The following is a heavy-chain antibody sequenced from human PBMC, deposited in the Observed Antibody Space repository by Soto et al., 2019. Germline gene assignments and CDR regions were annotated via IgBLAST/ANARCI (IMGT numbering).Heavy chain of an antibody. Sequence: GESLKISCKGSGYSLTSYWIGWVRQMPGKGLEWMGIIYPGDSDTRYSPSFQGQVTISADKSISTAYLQWSSLKASDTAMYYCARRGYSNFRWFDPWGQGTLVTVSS. J-gene: IGHJ5*02. CDR3: ARRGYSNFRWFDP. CDR1: GYSLTSYW. V-gene: IGHV5-51*01. CDR2: IYPGDSDT. D-gene: IGHD4-4*01.